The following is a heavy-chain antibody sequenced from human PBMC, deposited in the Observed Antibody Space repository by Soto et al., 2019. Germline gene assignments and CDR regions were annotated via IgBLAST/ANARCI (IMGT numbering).Heavy chain of an antibody. J-gene: IGHJ4*03. Sequence: PGGSLRLSCAASGFSFRSYSMNWVRQAPGKGLEWISYISSSTSTIYYADSVKGRFTISRDTAKNSLYLQMNSLRDEDTAIYYCAREDRGSYGVLDYWGQGTTVTVSS. D-gene: IGHD5-18*01. V-gene: IGHV3-48*02. CDR1: GFSFRSYS. CDR2: ISSSTSTI. CDR3: AREDRGSYGVLDY.